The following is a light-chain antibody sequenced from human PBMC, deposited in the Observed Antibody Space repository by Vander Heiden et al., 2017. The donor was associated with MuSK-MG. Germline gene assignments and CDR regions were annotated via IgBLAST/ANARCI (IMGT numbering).Light chain of an antibody. CDR2: AAS. J-gene: IGKJ2*01. Sequence: DIQMTQSPSSLSASVGDRVTITCRASQTISNYLKWFQQKPGKAPKILIYAASNLQSGVPSRFSGSGSGTDFTLTISNLQPEDFATYYCLHSYSSPRTFGQGTRLEI. V-gene: IGKV1-39*01. CDR1: QTISNY. CDR3: LHSYSSPRT.